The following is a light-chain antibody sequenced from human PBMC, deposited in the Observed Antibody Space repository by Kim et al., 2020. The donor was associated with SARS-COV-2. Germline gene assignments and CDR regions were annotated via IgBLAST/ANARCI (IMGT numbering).Light chain of an antibody. CDR3: QQRYNWPLA. Sequence: EIVLTQSPATLSLSPGERATLSCRASQTISTNLAWYQQKPGQAPRLLIYDASKRATGIPARFTGSGSGTDSTLTISSLEPEDFAVYYCQQRYNWPLAFGPGTKVDIK. CDR1: QTISTN. J-gene: IGKJ3*01. V-gene: IGKV3-11*01. CDR2: DAS.